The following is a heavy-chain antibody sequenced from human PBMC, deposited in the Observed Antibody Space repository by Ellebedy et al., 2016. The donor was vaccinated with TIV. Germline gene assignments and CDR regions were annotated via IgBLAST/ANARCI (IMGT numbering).Heavy chain of an antibody. CDR3: ATSSDYYGSAFFDY. D-gene: IGHD3-10*01. V-gene: IGHV3-9*01. Sequence: GGSLRLXXAGSGFTFDDYAMYWVRQAPGKGLEWVSGISWNSGTIGYADSVKGRFTISRDNAKNSLFLQMSSLRAEDTALYYCATSSDYYGSAFFDYWGQGTLVTVSS. CDR1: GFTFDDYA. J-gene: IGHJ4*02. CDR2: ISWNSGTI.